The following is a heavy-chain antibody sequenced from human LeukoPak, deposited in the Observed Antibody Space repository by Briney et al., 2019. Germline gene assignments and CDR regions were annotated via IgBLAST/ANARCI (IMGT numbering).Heavy chain of an antibody. CDR2: ISSSSSYI. V-gene: IGHV3-21*01. D-gene: IGHD2-2*01. CDR3: ARGRYCSSASCRPCDY. J-gene: IGHJ4*02. Sequence: PGGSLRLSCAASGFTFSSYSMNWVRQAPGKGLEWVSSISSSSSYIYYADSVKGRFHISRDNAKNSLYVQMNCVRAEDTGVYYCARGRYCSSASCRPCDYWGQGTRVSVSS. CDR1: GFTFSSYS.